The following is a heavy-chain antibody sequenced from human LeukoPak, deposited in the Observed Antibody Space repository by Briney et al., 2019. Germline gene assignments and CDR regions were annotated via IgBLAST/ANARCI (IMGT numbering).Heavy chain of an antibody. V-gene: IGHV3-21*01. J-gene: IGHJ4*02. CDR3: ARAIAVAGPYYFDY. D-gene: IGHD6-19*01. Sequence: PGGSLRLSCAASGFTFSDYTMSWVRQAPGKGLEWVSSIGSVTTYIYYADSVKGRFTISRDNAKNSLSLQMNSLRAEDTAVYYCARAIAVAGPYYFDYWGQGTLVTVSS. CDR1: GFTFSDYT. CDR2: IGSVTTYI.